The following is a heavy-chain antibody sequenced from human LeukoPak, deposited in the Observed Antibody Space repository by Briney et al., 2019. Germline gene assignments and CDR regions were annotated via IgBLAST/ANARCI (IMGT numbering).Heavy chain of an antibody. CDR3: ARARYYDSSGYYFYYYYGMDV. D-gene: IGHD3-22*01. J-gene: IGHJ6*02. V-gene: IGHV1-69*13. CDR2: IIPIFGTA. CDR1: GGTFSSYA. Sequence: SVKVSCKASGGTFSSYANSWVRQAPGQGLEWMGGIIPIFGTANYAQKFQGRVTITADESTSTAYTELSSLRSEDTAVYYCARARYYDSSGYYFYYYYGMDVWGQGTTVTVSS.